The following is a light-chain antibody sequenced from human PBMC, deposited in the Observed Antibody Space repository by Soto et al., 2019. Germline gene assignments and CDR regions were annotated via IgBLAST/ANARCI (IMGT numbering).Light chain of an antibody. Sequence: QSSLTEPPSSSGSPGQSVTFSCTGTISDIGDYNYVSWYQQHPGKAPKLMIYEVTKRPSGVPDRFSGSKSGNTASLTVSGLQADDEADYYCSSYAGNNNYVFGTGTKVNVL. J-gene: IGLJ1*01. CDR1: ISDIGDYNY. CDR3: SSYAGNNNYV. V-gene: IGLV2-8*01. CDR2: EVT.